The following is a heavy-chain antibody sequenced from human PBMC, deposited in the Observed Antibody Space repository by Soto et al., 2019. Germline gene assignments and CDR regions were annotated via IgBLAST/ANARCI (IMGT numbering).Heavy chain of an antibody. D-gene: IGHD3-10*01. CDR2: IRSKAYGGTT. CDR1: GFTFGDYA. CDR3: TRDDPAYGSGSYYHNQYYFDY. Sequence: GGSLRLSCTASGFTFGDYAMSWFRQAPGKGLEWVGFIRSKAYGGTTEYAASVKGRFTISRDDSKSIAYLQMNSLKTEETAVYYCTRDDPAYGSGSYYHNQYYFDYWGQGTLVTVSS. J-gene: IGHJ4*02. V-gene: IGHV3-49*03.